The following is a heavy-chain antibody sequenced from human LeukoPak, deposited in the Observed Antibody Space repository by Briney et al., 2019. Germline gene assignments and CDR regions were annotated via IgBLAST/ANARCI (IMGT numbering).Heavy chain of an antibody. CDR2: IFYSGST. J-gene: IGHJ4*02. Sequence: PPQTLSLTCTVSGGSISSGGYYWSWIRQNPGKGPEWIGYIFYSGSTYYNPSLKSRVTISQDPSKNQFSLKLSSVTAADTAVYYCARRIPVAGLFDYWGQGTPVTVSS. D-gene: IGHD6-19*01. CDR3: ARRIPVAGLFDY. CDR1: GGSISSGGYY. V-gene: IGHV4-31*03.